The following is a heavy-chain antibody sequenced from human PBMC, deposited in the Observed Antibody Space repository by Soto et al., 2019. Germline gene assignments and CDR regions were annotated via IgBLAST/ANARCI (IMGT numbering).Heavy chain of an antibody. CDR2: ISYDGSNK. D-gene: IGHD3-22*01. Sequence: ESGGGVVQPGRSLSLSCAASGFTFSSYAMHWVRQAPGKGLEWVAVISYDGSNKYYADSVKGRFTISRDNSKNTLYLQMNSLIAEDTAVYYCARARNYYDSSGPNAFDIWGQGTMVTVSS. V-gene: IGHV3-30-3*01. J-gene: IGHJ3*02. CDR3: ARARNYYDSSGPNAFDI. CDR1: GFTFSSYA.